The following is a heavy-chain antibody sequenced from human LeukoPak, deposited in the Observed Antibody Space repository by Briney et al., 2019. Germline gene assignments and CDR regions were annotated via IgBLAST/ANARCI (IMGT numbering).Heavy chain of an antibody. D-gene: IGHD2/OR15-2a*01. CDR1: GGSFSDYY. Sequence: SETLSLTCAVYGGSFSDYYWSWIRQPPGKGLEWIGEINHSGSTNYNPSLKSRVTISVDTSKNQPSLKLSSVTAADTAIYYCARHVDPNMSMYNWLDPWGQGTLVTVSS. CDR3: ARHVDPNMSMYNWLDP. V-gene: IGHV4-34*01. J-gene: IGHJ5*02. CDR2: INHSGST.